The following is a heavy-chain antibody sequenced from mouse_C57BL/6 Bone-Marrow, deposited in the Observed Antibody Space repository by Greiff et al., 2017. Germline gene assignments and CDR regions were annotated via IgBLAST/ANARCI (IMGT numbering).Heavy chain of an antibody. J-gene: IGHJ3*01. CDR3: ARDYGYDEWFAY. CDR2: ISDGGSYT. CDR1: GFTFSSYA. Sequence: EVQLVESGGGLVKPGGSLKLSCAASGFTFSSYAMSWVRQTPEKRLEWVATISDGGSYTYYPDNVKGRFTISRDNAKNNLYLQMSHLKSEDTAMYYCARDYGYDEWFAYGGQGTLVTVSA. V-gene: IGHV5-4*01. D-gene: IGHD2-2*01.